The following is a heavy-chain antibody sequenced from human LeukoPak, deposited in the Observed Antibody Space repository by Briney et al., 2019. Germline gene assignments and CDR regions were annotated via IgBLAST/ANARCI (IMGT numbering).Heavy chain of an antibody. V-gene: IGHV3-15*01. CDR1: GFTVSSNY. J-gene: IGHJ3*02. CDR3: TTDPGYYAPADI. D-gene: IGHD3-10*01. Sequence: GGSLRLSCAASGFTVSSNYMSWVRQAPGKGLEWVGRIKSKTDGGTTDYAAPVKGRFAISRDDSKNTLYLQMNSLKTEDTAVYYCTTDPGYYAPADIWGQGTMVTVSS. CDR2: IKSKTDGGTT.